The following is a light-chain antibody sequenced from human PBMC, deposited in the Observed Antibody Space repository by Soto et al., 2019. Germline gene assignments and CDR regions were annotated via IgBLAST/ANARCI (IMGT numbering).Light chain of an antibody. CDR1: SSNIGSNI. Sequence: QLVLTQPPSASGTPGQRVTISCSGSSSNIGSNIVNWYQHLPGTAPKLLIYSNNQRPSGVPARFSGSKSGTSASLAISGLHSEDEADYYCATWDDSLSGLVFGGGTQLTVL. CDR3: ATWDDSLSGLV. CDR2: SNN. J-gene: IGLJ2*01. V-gene: IGLV1-44*01.